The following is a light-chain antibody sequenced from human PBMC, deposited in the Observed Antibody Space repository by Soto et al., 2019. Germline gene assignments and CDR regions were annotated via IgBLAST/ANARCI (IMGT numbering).Light chain of an antibody. Sequence: EIVMTQSPATLSVSPGERATLSCRASQSVSNNLGWYQQKPGQAPRLHSYHASTRATGNPARFSGSGSGTEFTLTISSLQSEDFAVYYCQQYNKWPLTFGGGTKVEIK. CDR1: QSVSNN. V-gene: IGKV3-15*01. CDR2: HAS. CDR3: QQYNKWPLT. J-gene: IGKJ4*01.